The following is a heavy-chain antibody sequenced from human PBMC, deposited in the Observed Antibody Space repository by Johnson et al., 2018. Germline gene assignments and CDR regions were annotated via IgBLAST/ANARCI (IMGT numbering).Heavy chain of an antibody. Sequence: VQLVQSGGGLIQPGGSLRLSCAASGFAVSNSYMNWVRQSPRKGLEWVSVFYPSGTTYYADSVKGRFTISRDTSKNTLFLQMDSLRADDTAVYYWPRELVITPRGPYDIWGQGTLVTVSS. CDR1: GFAVSNSY. D-gene: IGHD4/OR15-4a*01. CDR2: FYPSGTT. V-gene: IGHV3-53*01. J-gene: IGHJ3*02. CDR3: PRELVITPRGPYDI.